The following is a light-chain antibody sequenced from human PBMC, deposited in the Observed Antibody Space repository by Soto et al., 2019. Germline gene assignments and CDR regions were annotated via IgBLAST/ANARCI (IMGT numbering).Light chain of an antibody. V-gene: IGKV3-20*01. CDR3: QQYGSSPPNT. Sequence: IVMTQSPATLSVSPGESVTLSCRASQRIGSNLAWYQQKPGQAPRLLIYGASNRATDIPDRFSGRGSGTDFTLTISRLEPEDFAVYYCQQYGSSPPNTFGQGTRLEIK. CDR2: GAS. CDR1: QRIGSN. J-gene: IGKJ5*01.